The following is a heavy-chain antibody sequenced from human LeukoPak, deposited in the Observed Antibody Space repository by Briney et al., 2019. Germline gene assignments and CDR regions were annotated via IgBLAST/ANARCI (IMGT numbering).Heavy chain of an antibody. J-gene: IGHJ4*02. D-gene: IGHD3-16*01. CDR1: GFTFDDYA. V-gene: IGHV3-9*03. CDR2: ISWNSGSI. CDR3: AKGGIGFHASHLDY. Sequence: PGRSLRLSCAASGFTFDDYAMHWVRQAPGKGLEWVSGISWNSGSIGYADSVKGRFTISRDNAKNSLYLQMNSLRAEDMALYYCAKGGIGFHASHLDYWGQGSLVTVSS.